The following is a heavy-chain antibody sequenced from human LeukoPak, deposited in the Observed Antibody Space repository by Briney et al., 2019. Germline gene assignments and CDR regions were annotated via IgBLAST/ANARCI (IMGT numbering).Heavy chain of an antibody. V-gene: IGHV5-51*01. J-gene: IGHJ4*02. CDR2: IYPDDSEA. Sequence: GESLKISCQGFGYTFTNYWIGWVRQIPGKGLEWMGIIYPDDSEARYSPSFQGQVAISADKSISTAYLQWTSLKASDTAIYYCARRPGGVLADTDFFESWGQGTLVTVSS. CDR3: ARRPGGVLADTDFFES. D-gene: IGHD3-16*01. CDR1: GYTFTNYW.